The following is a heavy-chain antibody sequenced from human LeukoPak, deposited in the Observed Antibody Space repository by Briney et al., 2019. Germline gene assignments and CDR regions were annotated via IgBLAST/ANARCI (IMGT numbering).Heavy chain of an antibody. CDR2: INWNGGST. CDR1: GFTFDDYG. Sequence: PGGSLRLSCAASGFTFDDYGMRWVRQAPGKGLEWVSGINWNGGSTGYADSVKGRFTISRDNAKNSLYLQMNSLRAEDTALYYCARDLGGGYSYGYTGDAFDTWGQGTMVTVSS. CDR3: ARDLGGGYSYGYTGDAFDT. V-gene: IGHV3-20*04. J-gene: IGHJ3*02. D-gene: IGHD5-18*01.